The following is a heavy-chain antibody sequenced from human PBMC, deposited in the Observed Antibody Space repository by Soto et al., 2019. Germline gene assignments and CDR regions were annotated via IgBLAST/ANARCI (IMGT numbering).Heavy chain of an antibody. V-gene: IGHV1-18*01. CDR1: GYTFTSYG. J-gene: IGHJ6*03. Sequence: QVQLVQSGAEVKKPGASVKVSCKASGYTFTSYGISWVRQAPGQGLEWMGWISAYNGNTNYAQKPQGRATMTSNTSTSTAYMELRSLRSDDTAVYYCARVVGTGRGWSYYYYYMDVWGKGTTVTVSS. D-gene: IGHD5-18*01. CDR3: ARVVGTGRGWSYYYYYMDV. CDR2: ISAYNGNT.